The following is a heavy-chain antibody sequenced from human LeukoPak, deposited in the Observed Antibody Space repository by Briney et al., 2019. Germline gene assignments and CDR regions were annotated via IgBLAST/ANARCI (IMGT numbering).Heavy chain of an antibody. D-gene: IGHD2-2*01. J-gene: IGHJ6*02. Sequence: GGSLRLSCAASGFTFSSYGMHWVRQAPGKGLEWVAVIWYDGSNKYYADSVKGRFTISRDNSKNTVYLQMNSLRAEDTAVYYCARDRYCSSTSCYLFGYYYYGMDVWGQGTTVTVSS. CDR3: ARDRYCSSTSCYLFGYYYYGMDV. V-gene: IGHV3-33*01. CDR2: IWYDGSNK. CDR1: GFTFSSYG.